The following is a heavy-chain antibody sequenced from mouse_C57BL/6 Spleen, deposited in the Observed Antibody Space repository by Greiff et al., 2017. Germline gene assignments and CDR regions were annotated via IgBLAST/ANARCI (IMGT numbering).Heavy chain of an antibody. CDR1: GYTFTSYW. CDR3: ARWGLPDYAMDY. J-gene: IGHJ4*01. D-gene: IGHD3-3*01. Sequence: QVQLQQPGAELVMPGASVKLSCKASGYTFTSYWMHWVKQRPGQGFEWIGEIDPSDSYTNYNQKFKGKSTLTVDKSSSTAYMQLSSLTSEDSAVYYCARWGLPDYAMDYWGQGTSVTVSS. V-gene: IGHV1-69*01. CDR2: IDPSDSYT.